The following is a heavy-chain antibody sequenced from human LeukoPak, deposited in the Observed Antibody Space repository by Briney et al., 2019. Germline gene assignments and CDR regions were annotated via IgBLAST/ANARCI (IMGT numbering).Heavy chain of an antibody. CDR2: IKQDGSQK. CDR1: GFTFSSYW. CDR3: ARHYDSTAYSLDY. Sequence: GGSLRVSCAASGFTFSSYWMTWVRQAPGKGLEWVANIKQDGSQKFYLDSVKGRFTISRDNAKESLFLQMNSLRAEDTAVYYCARHYDSTAYSLDYWGQGTLVTVPS. J-gene: IGHJ4*02. D-gene: IGHD3-22*01. V-gene: IGHV3-7*01.